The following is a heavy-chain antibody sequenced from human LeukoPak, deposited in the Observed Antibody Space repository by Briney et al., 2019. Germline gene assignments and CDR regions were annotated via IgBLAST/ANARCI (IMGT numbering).Heavy chain of an antibody. CDR1: GDFISSYY. V-gene: IGHV4-59*01. CDR3: ARVGVLHYFDY. J-gene: IGHJ4*02. CDR2: IYYSGST. D-gene: IGHD3-16*01. Sequence: KPSETLSLTCTVSGDFISSYYWSWIRQSPGKGLEWIAYIYYSGSTNYNPSLKSRVTISSDTSKNQFSLKLTSVTAADTAVYYCARVGVLHYFDYWGQGTLVTVSS.